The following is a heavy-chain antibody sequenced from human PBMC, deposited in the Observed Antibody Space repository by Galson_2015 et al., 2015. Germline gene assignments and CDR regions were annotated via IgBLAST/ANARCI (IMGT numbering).Heavy chain of an antibody. V-gene: IGHV3-11*06. J-gene: IGHJ6*02. CDR2: ISSSSSYT. Sequence: SLRLSCAASGFTFSDYYMSWIRQAPGKGLEWVSYISSSSSYTNYADSVKGRFTISRDNAKNSLYLQMNSLRAEDTAVYYCAVLPMVRGVWALTYGMDVWGQGTTVTVSS. CDR3: AVLPMVRGVWALTYGMDV. D-gene: IGHD3-10*01. CDR1: GFTFSDYY.